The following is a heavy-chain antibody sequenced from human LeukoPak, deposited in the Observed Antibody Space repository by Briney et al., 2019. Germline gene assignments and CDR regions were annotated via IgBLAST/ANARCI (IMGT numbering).Heavy chain of an antibody. D-gene: IGHD6-6*01. V-gene: IGHV3-7*01. Sequence: GGSLRLSCAASGFTFSSYGMHWVRQAPGKGLEWVANIKQDGSEKYYVDSVKGRFTISRDNAKNSLYLQMNSLRAEDTAVYYCARAGRGIAARREGYYYYYYMDVWGKGTTVTVSS. CDR1: GFTFSSYG. J-gene: IGHJ6*03. CDR3: ARAGRGIAARREGYYYYYYMDV. CDR2: IKQDGSEK.